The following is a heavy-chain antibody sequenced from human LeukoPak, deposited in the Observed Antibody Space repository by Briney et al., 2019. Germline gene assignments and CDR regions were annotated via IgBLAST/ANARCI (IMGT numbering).Heavy chain of an antibody. Sequence: GGSLRLSCAASGFTFSSYGMHWVRQAPGKGLEWVAVISYDGSNKFYTDSVKGRSTVSRDNSRDMVFLQMSSLRVEDTAVYFCAKEVRTYSNFDTWGQGTLVTVSS. D-gene: IGHD1-14*01. CDR1: GFTFSSYG. V-gene: IGHV3-30*18. CDR3: AKEVRTYSNFDT. J-gene: IGHJ4*02. CDR2: ISYDGSNK.